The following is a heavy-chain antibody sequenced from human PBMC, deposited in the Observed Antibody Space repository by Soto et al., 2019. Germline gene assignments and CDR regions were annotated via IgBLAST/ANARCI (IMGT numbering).Heavy chain of an antibody. Sequence: SETLSLTCTASGGSISTRSSYWGWVRQPPGKGLEWIGNIYYSGSTNYNPSLKSRVTISIDTSKNHFSLKLSSVTAADTAVYYCARGISSDYWGQGTLVTVSS. CDR3: ARGISSDY. V-gene: IGHV4-39*02. CDR2: IYYSGST. CDR1: GGSISTRSSY. J-gene: IGHJ4*02.